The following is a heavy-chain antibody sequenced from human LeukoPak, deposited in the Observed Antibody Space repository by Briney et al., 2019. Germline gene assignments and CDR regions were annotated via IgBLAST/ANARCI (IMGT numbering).Heavy chain of an antibody. Sequence: PGGSLRLSCAASGFSFSESYMSWIRQTPGRGLEWVAYISGSGSSKYYADAVKGRFTISRDNARNSLYPYMSSLRADDTAVFYCARGKRRFDYWGQGTLVTVSS. CDR2: ISGSGSSK. CDR1: GFSFSESY. CDR3: ARGKRRFDY. V-gene: IGHV3-11*01. J-gene: IGHJ4*02.